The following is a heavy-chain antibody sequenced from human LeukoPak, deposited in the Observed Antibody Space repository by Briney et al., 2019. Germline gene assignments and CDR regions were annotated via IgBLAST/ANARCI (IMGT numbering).Heavy chain of an antibody. J-gene: IGHJ4*02. Sequence: ASVKVSCKASGYTFTSYGISWVRQAPGQGLEWMGWISAYNGNTNYAQKFQGRVTITADESTSTAYMELSSLRSEDTAVYYCARARPVLLWFDYWGQGTLVTVSS. CDR2: ISAYNGNT. CDR1: GYTFTSYG. V-gene: IGHV1-18*01. CDR3: ARARPVLLWFDY. D-gene: IGHD3-10*01.